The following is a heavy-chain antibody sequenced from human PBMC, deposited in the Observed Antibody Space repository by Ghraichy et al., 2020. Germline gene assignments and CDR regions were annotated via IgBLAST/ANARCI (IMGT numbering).Heavy chain of an antibody. CDR3: VSLRVPGYNDMDV. Sequence: GGSLRLSCAASGFTFRSYSMSWVRQAPGKGLEWVSSITSSSTYIHDADSVKGRFTISRDNVNNSLFLQMNSLRGEDTAVYYCVSLRVPGYNDMDVWGQGTAVTVSS. V-gene: IGHV3-21*01. CDR1: GFTFRSYS. J-gene: IGHJ6*02. CDR2: ITSSSTYI. D-gene: IGHD1-1*01.